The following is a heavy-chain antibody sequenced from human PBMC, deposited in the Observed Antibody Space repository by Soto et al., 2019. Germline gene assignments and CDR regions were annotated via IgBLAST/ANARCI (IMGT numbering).Heavy chain of an antibody. CDR1: GGSIRSGDSY. J-gene: IGHJ5*02. CDR3: ARVTNHFENWFDP. Sequence: QVQLQESGPGLVKPSQTLSLTCTVSGGSIRSGDSYWSWIRQPPGKCLEWIGYIYYSGSTYYNPSLKSRVTISVDTSKNQFSLKLSSVTAADTAVYYCARVTNHFENWFDPWGQGTLVTVSS. V-gene: IGHV4-30-4*01. CDR2: IYYSGST.